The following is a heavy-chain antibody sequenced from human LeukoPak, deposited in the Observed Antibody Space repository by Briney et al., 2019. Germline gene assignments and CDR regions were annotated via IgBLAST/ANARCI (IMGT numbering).Heavy chain of an antibody. D-gene: IGHD3-3*01. CDR1: GFIVSSNY. J-gene: IGHJ4*02. CDR3: ARVGLTIFGDIDY. Sequence: SGGSLRLSCAASGFIVSSNYMSWVRQAPGKGLEWVSYISSSGSTIYYADSVEGRFTISRDNAENSLYLQMNSLRAEDTAVYYCARVGLTIFGDIDYWGQGTLVTVSS. CDR2: ISSSGSTI. V-gene: IGHV3-11*01.